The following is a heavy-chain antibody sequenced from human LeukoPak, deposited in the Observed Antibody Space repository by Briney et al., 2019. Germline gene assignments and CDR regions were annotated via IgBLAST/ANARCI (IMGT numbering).Heavy chain of an antibody. D-gene: IGHD3-9*01. CDR2: ISSSGTPI. CDR3: ARVSGYRATFDY. J-gene: IGHJ4*02. V-gene: IGHV3-48*03. Sequence: QPGGSLRLSCATSGFTFSSYEMNWVRQAPGKGLEWDSYISSSGTPIYYTDSVKGRFTISRDIAKNSLYLQMNSLRAEDTAVYYCARVSGYRATFDYWGQGTLVTVSS. CDR1: GFTFSSYE.